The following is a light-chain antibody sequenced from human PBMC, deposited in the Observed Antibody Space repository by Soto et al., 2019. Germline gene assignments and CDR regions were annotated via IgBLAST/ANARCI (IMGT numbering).Light chain of an antibody. Sequence: EIVMTQPPATLSVSPGERATLSCRASQSVSSNLAWYQQTPGQAPRLLIYGASIRATGIPARLSGSGSGTEFTLPIRSLQSEDFGLYYCHQYNNFWTFGQGTKVDIK. V-gene: IGKV3-15*01. CDR1: QSVSSN. CDR2: GAS. CDR3: HQYNNFWT. J-gene: IGKJ1*01.